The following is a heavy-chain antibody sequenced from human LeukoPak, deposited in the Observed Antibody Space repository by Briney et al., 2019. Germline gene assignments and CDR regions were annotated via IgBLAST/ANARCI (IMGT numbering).Heavy chain of an antibody. V-gene: IGHV1-3*01. D-gene: IGHD5-24*01. Sequence: ASVKVSCKTSGYIFTPHHIHWMRQAPGQGLELLGWVSAANNPEYSQKFQGRVVITRDASATTSYLELNSLRSEDTAVYYCAMSVEMPPIPSFDYWGQGALVTVSS. CDR2: VSAANNP. CDR3: AMSVEMPPIPSFDY. J-gene: IGHJ4*02. CDR1: GYIFTPHH.